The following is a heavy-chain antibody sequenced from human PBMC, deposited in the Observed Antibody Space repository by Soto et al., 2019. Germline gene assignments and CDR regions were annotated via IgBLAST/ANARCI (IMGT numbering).Heavy chain of an antibody. CDR3: ARTVLGPDILADQFVDYYYYMDV. V-gene: IGHV4-59*08. CDR1: GGSMTYFY. CDR2: IYYSGST. D-gene: IGHD3-9*01. J-gene: IGHJ6*03. Sequence: PSELLPDTWSVSGGSMTYFYWSWIRLLPGKGLEWVGYIYYSGSTSYNPSLRRRVIMSVDTSKRQFSLQLKSVTAADTAIYYCARTVLGPDILADQFVDYYYYMDVWGQGTTVTVSS.